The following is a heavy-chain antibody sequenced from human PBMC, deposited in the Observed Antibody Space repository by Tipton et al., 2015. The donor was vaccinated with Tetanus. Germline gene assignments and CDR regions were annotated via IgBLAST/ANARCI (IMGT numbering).Heavy chain of an antibody. D-gene: IGHD4-17*01. CDR1: GASLRGGDYH. CDR3: ARANYGSSKKGPFDS. J-gene: IGHJ4*02. Sequence: GLVKPSETLSLTCTVSGASLRGGDYHWSWIRQPPGKGLEWLAYISGSGTSNSNYYLKSRITMTHDTSRNQFSLKLTAVTAADTAVYYCARANYGSSKKGPFDSWGQGSLVIVSS. V-gene: IGHV4-61*08. CDR2: ISGSGTS.